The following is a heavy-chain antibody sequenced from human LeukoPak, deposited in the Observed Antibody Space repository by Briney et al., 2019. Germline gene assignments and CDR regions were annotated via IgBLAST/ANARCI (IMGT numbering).Heavy chain of an antibody. V-gene: IGHV4-39*01. D-gene: IGHD2-21*01. J-gene: IGHJ3*02. CDR1: GGPISSGSNY. Sequence: SETLSLTCTVSGGPISSGSNYWGWIRQPPGKGLEWIWSMYYSGNTYYNPPLKSRVTISVDTSKNQLSLKLSSVTAADTAVYYCATIAPGTHAFDIWGQGTMVSVSS. CDR2: MYYSGNT. CDR3: ATIAPGTHAFDI.